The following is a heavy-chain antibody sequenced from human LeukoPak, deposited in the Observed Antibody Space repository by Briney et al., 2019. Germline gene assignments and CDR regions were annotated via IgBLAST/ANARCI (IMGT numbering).Heavy chain of an antibody. V-gene: IGHV2-5*02. CDR1: GFSLNTSGVG. Sequence: ESGPTLVKPTQTLALTCTVSGFSLNTSGVGVGWIRQPPGKALEWLALIYWDDDKRYSPSLKNRLTITKDASKNQVVRTMTSMEPVDTATYYCAHLLVSGYHDFDYWGQGTLVTVSS. CDR2: IYWDDDK. CDR3: AHLLVSGYHDFDY. J-gene: IGHJ4*02. D-gene: IGHD3-22*01.